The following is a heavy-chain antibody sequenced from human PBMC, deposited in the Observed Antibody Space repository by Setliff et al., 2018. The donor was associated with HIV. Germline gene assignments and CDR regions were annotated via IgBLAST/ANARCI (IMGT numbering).Heavy chain of an antibody. J-gene: IGHJ4*02. D-gene: IGHD6-19*01. V-gene: IGHV3-7*01. Sequence: PGGSLRLSCAVSGFTFSNYGMSWVRQPPGKGLEWVANINQNGREKYYVDSVKGRFTISRDNAKNTLSLQMNTLRAEDTAVYYCARPPTRYNNGWFERGGFDYWGQGTLVTVSS. CDR1: GFTFSNYG. CDR2: INQNGREK. CDR3: ARPPTRYNNGWFERGGFDY.